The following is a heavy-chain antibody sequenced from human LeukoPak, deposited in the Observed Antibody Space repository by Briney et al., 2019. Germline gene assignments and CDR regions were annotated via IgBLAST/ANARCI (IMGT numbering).Heavy chain of an antibody. D-gene: IGHD3-22*01. CDR1: GFTFSSFC. Sequence: GSLRLSCAASGFTFSSFCMTWVRQPPGKALEWIGNIFYSGSTYYSPSLKSRVTISLDTSRNQFSLKLNSVTAADTAVYYCAKSNGYGLIDIWGQGTMVTVSS. V-gene: IGHV4-59*12. CDR3: AKSNGYGLIDI. J-gene: IGHJ3*02. CDR2: IFYSGST.